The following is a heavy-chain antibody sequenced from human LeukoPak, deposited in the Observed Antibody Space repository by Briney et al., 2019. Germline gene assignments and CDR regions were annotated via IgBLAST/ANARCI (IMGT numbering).Heavy chain of an antibody. CDR2: IYYSGST. D-gene: IGHD3/OR15-3a*01. Sequence: PSQALSLTCTVSGGSISSGGYYWSWIRQHPGKGLEWIGYIYYSGSTYYNPSLESRVTISVDTSKNQFSLKLSSVTAADTAVYYCARVLDEGMDVWGQGTTVTVSS. J-gene: IGHJ6*02. CDR3: ARVLDEGMDV. CDR1: GGSISSGGYY. V-gene: IGHV4-31*03.